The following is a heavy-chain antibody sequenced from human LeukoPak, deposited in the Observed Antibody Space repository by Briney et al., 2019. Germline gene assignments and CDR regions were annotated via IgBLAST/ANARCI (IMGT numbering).Heavy chain of an antibody. CDR3: ARLIESTSGCYYYGMDV. D-gene: IGHD3-16*02. J-gene: IGHJ6*04. CDR2: IDPSDSYT. V-gene: IGHV5-10-1*01. CDR1: GYSFTSYW. Sequence: GESLKISCKGSGYSFTSYWISWVRQMPGKGLEWMGRIDPSDSYTNYSPSFQGHVTISADKSISTAYLQWSSLKASDTAMYYCARLIESTSGCYYYGMDVWGKGTTVTVSS.